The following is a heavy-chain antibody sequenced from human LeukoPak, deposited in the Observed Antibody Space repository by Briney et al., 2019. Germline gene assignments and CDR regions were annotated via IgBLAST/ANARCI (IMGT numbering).Heavy chain of an antibody. CDR3: ARVYSSSWYSGYLYMDL. CDR1: GFTFSSYW. Sequence: GGSLRLSCAASGFTFSSYWMSWVRQAPGKGLEWVANIKQDGSEKYYVDSVKGRFTISRDNAKNSLYLQMNSLRAENTAVYYCARVYSSSWYSGYLYMDLWGKGTTVTVSS. CDR2: IKQDGSEK. J-gene: IGHJ6*03. D-gene: IGHD6-13*01. V-gene: IGHV3-7*01.